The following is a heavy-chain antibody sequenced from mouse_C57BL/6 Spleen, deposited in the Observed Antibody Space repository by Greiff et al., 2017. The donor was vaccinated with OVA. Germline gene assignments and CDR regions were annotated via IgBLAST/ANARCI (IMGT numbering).Heavy chain of an antibody. J-gene: IGHJ3*01. D-gene: IGHD1-1*01. CDR3: ARMTTVPWFAY. V-gene: IGHV8-8*01. Sequence: QVTLKESGPGILQPSQTLSLSCSFSGFSLSTFGMGVVWIRQPSGQGLVWLVHIWWGDDKYSNPALKSRLTISKDTSKNQVFLKIANVDTADTATYYCARMTTVPWFAYWGQGTLVTVSA. CDR2: IWWGDDK. CDR1: GFSLSTFGMG.